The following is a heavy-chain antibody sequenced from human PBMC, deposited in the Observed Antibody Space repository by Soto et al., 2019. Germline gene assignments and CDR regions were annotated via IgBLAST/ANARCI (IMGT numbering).Heavy chain of an antibody. V-gene: IGHV4-59*12. CDR1: GVSISSYY. J-gene: IGHJ5*02. D-gene: IGHD2-2*01. CDR2: IYYSGST. Sequence: SETLSLTCTVSGVSISSYYWSWIRQPPGKGLEWIGYIYYSGSTNYNPSLKSRVTISVDTSKNQFSLKLSSVTAADTAVYYCARVPDRWGQGTLVTVSS. CDR3: ARVPDR.